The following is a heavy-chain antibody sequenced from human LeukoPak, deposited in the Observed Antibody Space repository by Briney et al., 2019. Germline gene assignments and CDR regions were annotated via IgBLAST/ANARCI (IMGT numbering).Heavy chain of an antibody. CDR2: IDQSGTT. CDR3: ATGRNGVVPAPILGVGPWYNYHYMDV. Sequence: SETLSLTCVVYGGSFSGYYWTWIRQPPGKGRGWIGEIDQSGTTNYNQSLKSRVTMSVDTSKNQFSLMVSSVTAADTAVYYCATGRNGVVPAPILGVGPWYNYHYMDVWGKGTTVTVSS. J-gene: IGHJ6*03. CDR1: GGSFSGYY. D-gene: IGHD2-2*02. V-gene: IGHV4-34*01.